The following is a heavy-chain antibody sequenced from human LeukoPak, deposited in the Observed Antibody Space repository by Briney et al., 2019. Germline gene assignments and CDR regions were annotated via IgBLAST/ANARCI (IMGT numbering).Heavy chain of an antibody. J-gene: IGHJ5*02. CDR2: ISSSSSTI. V-gene: IGHV3-48*01. Sequence: GGSLRLSCAASGFTFSSYSMNWVRQAPGKGLEWVSYISSSSSTIYYADSVKGRFTISRDNSKNTLYLQMNSLRAEDTAVYYCAKFQRYDFWSGYNNWFDPWGQGTLVTVSS. D-gene: IGHD3-3*01. CDR1: GFTFSSYS. CDR3: AKFQRYDFWSGYNNWFDP.